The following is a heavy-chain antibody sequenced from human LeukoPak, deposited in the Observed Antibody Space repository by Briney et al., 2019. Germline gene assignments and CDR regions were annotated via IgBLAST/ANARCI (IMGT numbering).Heavy chain of an antibody. V-gene: IGHV4-30-2*01. CDR3: AAIVVVPAASASWFDP. D-gene: IGHD2-2*01. CDR2: IYHSGST. J-gene: IGHJ5*02. CDR1: GDSISSGGYS. Sequence: SETLSLTCAVSGDSISSGGYSWSWIRQPPGKGLEWIGYIYHSGSTYYNPSLKSRVTISVDRSKNQFSLKLSSVTAADMAVYYCAAIVVVPAASASWFDPWGQGTLVTVSS.